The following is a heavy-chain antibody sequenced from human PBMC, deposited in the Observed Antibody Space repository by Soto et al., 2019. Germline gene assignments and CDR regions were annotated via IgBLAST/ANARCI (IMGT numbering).Heavy chain of an antibody. V-gene: IGHV1-69*13. CDR2: IIPIFGTA. Sequence: SVKVSCKASGGTFGSYAISWVRQAPGQGLEWMGGIIPIFGTANYAQKFQGRVTITADESTSTAYMELSSLRSEDTAVYYCARDDFRYDPLGLYYYYGRDVWGKGTTVTVSS. J-gene: IGHJ6*04. CDR3: ARDDFRYDPLGLYYYYGRDV. CDR1: GGTFGSYA. D-gene: IGHD5-12*01.